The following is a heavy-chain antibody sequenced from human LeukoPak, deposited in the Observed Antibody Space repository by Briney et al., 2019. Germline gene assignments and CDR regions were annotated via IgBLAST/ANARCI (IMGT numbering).Heavy chain of an antibody. J-gene: IGHJ4*02. Sequence: ASVKVSCKASGYTFTSYAIHWVRQAPGQRLEWMGWIRAGNGDTKFSQKFQGRVTITRDTSATTAYMELSSLRSEDTAVYYCARGNYYYDGSFPDYWGQGTLVTVSS. V-gene: IGHV1-3*01. D-gene: IGHD3-22*01. CDR2: IRAGNGDT. CDR3: ARGNYYYDGSFPDY. CDR1: GYTFTSYA.